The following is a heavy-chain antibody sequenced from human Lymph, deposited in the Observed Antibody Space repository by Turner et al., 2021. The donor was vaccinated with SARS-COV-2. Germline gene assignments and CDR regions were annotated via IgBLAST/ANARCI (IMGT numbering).Heavy chain of an antibody. CDR1: GFTFSRNS. J-gene: IGHJ4*02. CDR3: ARGPPDFPYYFDY. CDR2: STFTSSYR. D-gene: IGHD2-21*02. V-gene: IGHV3-21*01. Sequence: EVQLVESGGGLVYPGGSLILSCAASGFTFSRNSMNWVRQAPGKGLEWVSSSTFTSSYRYYADSVKGRFTISRDNAKNSLYLQMNSLRAEDTAVYYCARGPPDFPYYFDYWGQGTLVTVSS.